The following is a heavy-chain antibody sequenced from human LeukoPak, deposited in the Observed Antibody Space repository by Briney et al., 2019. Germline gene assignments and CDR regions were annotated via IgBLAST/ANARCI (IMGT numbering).Heavy chain of an antibody. V-gene: IGHV3-23*01. D-gene: IGHD5-12*01. CDR1: GFTFSSYV. J-gene: IGHJ4*02. Sequence: GGSLRLSCAASGFTFSSYVMSWVRQAPGKGLEWVSSISGSGDSTYYTDSVKGRFTISRDNSKTTLYLQMNSLRAEDTAVYYCAKRRGYSGYDYEDHDYWGQGTLVTVSS. CDR2: ISGSGDST. CDR3: AKRRGYSGYDYEDHDY.